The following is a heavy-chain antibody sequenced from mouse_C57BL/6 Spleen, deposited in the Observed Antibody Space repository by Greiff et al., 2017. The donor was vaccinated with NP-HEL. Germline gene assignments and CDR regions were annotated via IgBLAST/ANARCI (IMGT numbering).Heavy chain of an antibody. CDR1: GYTFTSYW. J-gene: IGHJ2*01. V-gene: IGHV1-55*01. Sequence: VQLQQPGAELVKPGASVKMSCKASGYTFTSYWITWVKQRPGQGLEWIGDIYPGSVSTNYNEKFKSKATLTVDTSSSTADMPLSSLTSEDSAVYYCARAGDITTVVAPVDSWGQGTTLTVAS. CDR3: ARAGDITTVVAPVDS. CDR2: IYPGSVST. D-gene: IGHD1-1*01.